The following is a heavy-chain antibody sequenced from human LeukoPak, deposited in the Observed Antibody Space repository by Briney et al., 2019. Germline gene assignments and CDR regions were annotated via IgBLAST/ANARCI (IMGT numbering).Heavy chain of an antibody. J-gene: IGHJ4*02. CDR2: VKADGSEK. CDR1: GGSFSGYY. Sequence: ETLSLTCAVYGGSFSGYYWSWVRQTPGKGLEWVASVKADGSEKYYVDSVKGRFTISRDNAKNSLYLQMNSLRAEDTAVYYCATWEYWGQGTLVTVSS. CDR3: ATWEY. V-gene: IGHV3-7*01. D-gene: IGHD1-26*01.